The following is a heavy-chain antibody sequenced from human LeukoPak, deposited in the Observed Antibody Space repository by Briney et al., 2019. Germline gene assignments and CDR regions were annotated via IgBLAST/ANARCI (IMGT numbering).Heavy chain of an antibody. V-gene: IGHV4-59*01. CDR2: IYYSGST. CDR1: GGSISSYY. J-gene: IGHJ4*02. Sequence: PSETLSLTCTVSGGSISSYYWSWIRQPPVKGLEWIGYIYYSGSTNYNPSLKSRVTISVDTSKNQFSLKLSSVTAADTAVYYCARTYYYDSSGYFFDYWGQGTLVTVSS. D-gene: IGHD3-22*01. CDR3: ARTYYYDSSGYFFDY.